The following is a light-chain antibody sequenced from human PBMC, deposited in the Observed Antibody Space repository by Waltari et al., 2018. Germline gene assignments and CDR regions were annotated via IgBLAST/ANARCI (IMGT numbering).Light chain of an antibody. J-gene: IGLJ1*01. CDR1: SSDVGRYNL. CDR3: CSYAGSSTPSV. Sequence: QSALTQPASVSGSPGQSITISCTGTSSDVGRYNLVSWYQQHPGKAPKLMIYEGSKRPSGVSNRFSGSKSGNTASLTISGLQAEDEADYYCCSYAGSSTPSVFGTGTKVTVL. V-gene: IGLV2-23*01. CDR2: EGS.